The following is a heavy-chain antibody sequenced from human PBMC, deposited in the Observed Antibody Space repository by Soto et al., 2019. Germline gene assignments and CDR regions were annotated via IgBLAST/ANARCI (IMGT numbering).Heavy chain of an antibody. D-gene: IGHD2-15*01. CDR2: INPSGGST. J-gene: IGHJ6*02. CDR3: ARGGGVVAAQLYYYYYYGMDV. V-gene: IGHV1-46*01. CDR1: GYTFTSYY. Sequence: QVQLVQSGAEVKKPGASVKVSCKASGYTFTSYYMHWVRQAPGQGLEWMGIINPSGGSTSYAQKFQGRVNMTRDTSTSTVYMELSSLRSEDTAVYYCARGGGVVAAQLYYYYYYGMDVWGQGTTVTVSS.